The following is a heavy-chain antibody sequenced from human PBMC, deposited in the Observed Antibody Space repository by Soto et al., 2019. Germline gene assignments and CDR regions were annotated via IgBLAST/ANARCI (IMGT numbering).Heavy chain of an antibody. CDR3: ARGFHWFDP. CDR2: INLDDSNT. CDR1: GYRVSTWHNFTSYW. V-gene: IGHV5-51*01. Sequence: PGESLTISCMGSGYRVSTWHNFTSYWIAWVRQMPGEGLEWMGIINLDDSNTRYSPSFQGQVTISADKSISTAYLQWSSLKTSDTAMYYCARGFHWFDPWGQGTLVTVSS. J-gene: IGHJ5*02. D-gene: IGHD3-10*01.